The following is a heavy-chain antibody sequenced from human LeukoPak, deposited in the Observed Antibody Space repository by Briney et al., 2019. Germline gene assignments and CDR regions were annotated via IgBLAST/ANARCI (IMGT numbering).Heavy chain of an antibody. D-gene: IGHD2-2*01. J-gene: IGHJ5*02. V-gene: IGHV1-18*01. CDR3: ARDNIVVVPAAIFDP. CDR2: ISGYNGNT. Sequence: ASVKVSCKASGYTFTSYGISWVRQAPGQGLEWMGWISGYNGNTNYAQNLQGRVTMTTDTSTSTAYMELRSLRSDDTAVYYCARDNIVVVPAAIFDPWGQGTLVTVSS. CDR1: GYTFTSYG.